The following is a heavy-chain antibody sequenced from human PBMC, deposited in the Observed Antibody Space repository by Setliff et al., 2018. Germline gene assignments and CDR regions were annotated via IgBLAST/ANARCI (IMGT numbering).Heavy chain of an antibody. CDR1: GFTFTSYA. CDR3: IRDTSGRDAFDI. Sequence: PGGSLRLSCAASGFTFTSYALNWFRQDPGKGLEWVSAISGSGGSTDYADSVKGRFTISRDNSKNTMYLQMNSLRAEDTAVYYCIRDTSGRDAFDIWGQGTMVTVSS. V-gene: IGHV3-23*01. J-gene: IGHJ3*02. CDR2: ISGSGGST. D-gene: IGHD6-19*01.